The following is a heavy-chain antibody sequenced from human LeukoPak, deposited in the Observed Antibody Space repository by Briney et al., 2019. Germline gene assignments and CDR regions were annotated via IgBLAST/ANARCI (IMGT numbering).Heavy chain of an antibody. Sequence: GGSLRLSCAASGFTFSSYAMSWVRQAPGKGLEWVSAISGSGGSTYYADSVKGRFTISRDNSKNTLYLLMNSLRAEDTAVYYCAKDRDVLMVYATFDYWGQGTLVTVSS. CDR1: GFTFSSYA. CDR2: ISGSGGST. CDR3: AKDRDVLMVYATFDY. D-gene: IGHD2-8*01. V-gene: IGHV3-23*01. J-gene: IGHJ4*02.